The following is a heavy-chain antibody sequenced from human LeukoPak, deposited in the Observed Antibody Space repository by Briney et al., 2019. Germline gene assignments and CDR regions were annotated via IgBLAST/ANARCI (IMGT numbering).Heavy chain of an antibody. CDR3: AREFWVANAPGSWFDP. J-gene: IGHJ5*02. Sequence: SEALSLTCAVSGGSISSGAYSWSWIRRPPGKGLEWIGYIFHTGSTIYNASLKSRVIISVDTSKNQFSLKATSVTPADTAVYYCAREFWVANAPGSWFDPWGQGIPVTVSS. V-gene: IGHV4-30-2*01. CDR2: IFHTGST. D-gene: IGHD7-27*01. CDR1: GGSISSGAYS.